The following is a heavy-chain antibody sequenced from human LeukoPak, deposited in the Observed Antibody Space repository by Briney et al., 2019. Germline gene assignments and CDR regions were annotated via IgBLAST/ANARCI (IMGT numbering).Heavy chain of an antibody. J-gene: IGHJ6*02. V-gene: IGHV4-59*11. CDR2: ISHIGRT. CDR3: ASSILFREYYYYGMDV. Sequence: SETLSLTCAVSGDSFSSHYWTWIRQSPGTGLEWIGYISHIGRTNYNPSLKSRVTISVDTSKNQFSLKLSSVTAADTAVYYCASSILFREYYYYGMDVWGQGTTVTVSS. CDR1: GDSFSSHY. D-gene: IGHD2-21*01.